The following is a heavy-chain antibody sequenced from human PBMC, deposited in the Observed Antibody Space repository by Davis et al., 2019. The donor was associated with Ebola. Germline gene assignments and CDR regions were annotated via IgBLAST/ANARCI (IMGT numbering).Heavy chain of an antibody. Sequence: MPSETLSLTCAVYGGSFSYYYWSWIRQPPGKGLEWIGEINHSGSTNYNPSLKSRVTISVDTSKNQFSLKLTSVTAADTAVYYCARGPTWRGMDVWGQGTTVTVSS. CDR2: INHSGST. J-gene: IGHJ6*02. D-gene: IGHD3-3*01. CDR1: GGSFSYYY. CDR3: ARGPTWRGMDV. V-gene: IGHV4-34*01.